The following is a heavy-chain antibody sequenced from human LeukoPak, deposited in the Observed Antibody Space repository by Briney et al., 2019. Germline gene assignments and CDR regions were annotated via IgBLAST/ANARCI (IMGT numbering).Heavy chain of an antibody. V-gene: IGHV3-30-3*01. D-gene: IGHD3-22*01. Sequence: GGSLRLSCAAPGLSFSDYAMNWVRRAPGKGLGWVAVISSDGGNKFYADSVKGRFTISRDNSKNTLYLQMNSLRAEDTAVYYCARESEVVVITRAFDIWGQGTMVTVSS. J-gene: IGHJ3*02. CDR1: GLSFSDYA. CDR2: ISSDGGNK. CDR3: ARESEVVVITRAFDI.